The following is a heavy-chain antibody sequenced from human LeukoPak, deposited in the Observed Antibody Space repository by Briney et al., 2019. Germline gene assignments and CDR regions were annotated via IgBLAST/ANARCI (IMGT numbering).Heavy chain of an antibody. CDR3: ARSLIADGAFDI. CDR2: IKSKTDGGTT. D-gene: IGHD2-21*01. CDR1: GFTFKNAW. Sequence: GGSLRLSCAASGFTFKNAWMRWGRQAPGKGLEWVGRIKSKTDGGTTDYAAPVKGRFTISRDDSKNTLYLHMNSLRVEDTAVYYCARSLIADGAFDIWGQGTMVTVSS. V-gene: IGHV3-15*01. J-gene: IGHJ3*02.